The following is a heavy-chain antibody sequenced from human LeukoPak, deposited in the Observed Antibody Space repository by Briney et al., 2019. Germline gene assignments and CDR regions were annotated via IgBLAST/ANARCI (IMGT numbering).Heavy chain of an antibody. CDR1: GGSISSGDYY. CDR2: IYYSGSA. V-gene: IGHV4-30-4*01. D-gene: IGHD3-22*01. CDR3: ARVHYYDSSGYHYYLDY. Sequence: PSETLSLTCTVSGGSISSGDYYWSWIRQPPGKGLEWIGYIYYSGSAYYNPSLKSRVATSVDTSKNQFSLKLSSVTAADTAVYYCARVHYYDSSGYHYYLDYWGQGTLVTVSS. J-gene: IGHJ4*02.